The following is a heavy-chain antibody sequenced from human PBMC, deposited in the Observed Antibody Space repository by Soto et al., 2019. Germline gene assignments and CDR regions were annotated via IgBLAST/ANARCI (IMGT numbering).Heavy chain of an antibody. CDR2: IYYSGST. D-gene: IGHD3-22*01. V-gene: IGHV4-61*01. Sequence: SSETLSLTCTVSGGSVSSGSYYWSWIRQPPGKGLEWIGYIYYSGSTNYNPSLKSRVTISVDTSKNQFSLKLSSVTAADTAVYYCARDGYYYDSSGYLWFDPWGQGTLVTVSS. CDR3: ARDGYYYDSSGYLWFDP. J-gene: IGHJ5*02. CDR1: GGSVSSGSYY.